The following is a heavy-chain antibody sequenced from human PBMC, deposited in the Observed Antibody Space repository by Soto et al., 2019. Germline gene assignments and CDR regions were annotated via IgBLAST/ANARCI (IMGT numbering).Heavy chain of an antibody. D-gene: IGHD6-6*01. Sequence: GASLRLSCAASGCTFSSYAMHWGRQAPGKGLEWVAVISYDGSNKYYADSVKGRFTISRDNSKNTLYLQMNSLRAEDTAVYYCARKLYSSSYGEVYWGQGTLVTVSS. CDR1: GCTFSSYA. CDR3: ARKLYSSSYGEVY. CDR2: ISYDGSNK. V-gene: IGHV3-30-3*01. J-gene: IGHJ4*02.